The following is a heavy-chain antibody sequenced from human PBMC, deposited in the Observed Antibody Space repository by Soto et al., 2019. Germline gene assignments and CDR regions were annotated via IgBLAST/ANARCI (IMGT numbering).Heavy chain of an antibody. Sequence: GGSLRLSCAASGFTFSSYNMNWVRQAPGKGLEWVSYISSSSSTIYYADSVKGRYTISRDNAKNSLCLQMNSLRAEDTAVYYCAKFYGGNSAHTYTIDPWGQGALVTVSS. CDR3: AKFYGGNSAHTYTIDP. V-gene: IGHV3-48*01. CDR1: GFTFSSYN. J-gene: IGHJ5*02. D-gene: IGHD2-21*02. CDR2: ISSSSSTI.